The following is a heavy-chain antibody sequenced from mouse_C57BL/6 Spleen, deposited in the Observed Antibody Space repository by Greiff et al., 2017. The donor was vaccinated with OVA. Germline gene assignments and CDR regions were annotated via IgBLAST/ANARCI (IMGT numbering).Heavy chain of an antibody. D-gene: IGHD4-1*01. Sequence: EVKLVESGGGLVKPGGSLKLSCAASGFTFSDYGMHWVRQAPEKGLEWVAYISSGSSTIYYADTVKGRFTISRDNAKNTLFLQMTSLRSEDTAMYYCARNVLGRGGPDYWGQGTTLTVSS. CDR1: GFTFSDYG. CDR2: ISSGSSTI. V-gene: IGHV5-17*01. J-gene: IGHJ2*01. CDR3: ARNVLGRGGPDY.